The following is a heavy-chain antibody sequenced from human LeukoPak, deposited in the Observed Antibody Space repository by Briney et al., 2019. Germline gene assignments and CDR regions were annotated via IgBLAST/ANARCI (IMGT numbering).Heavy chain of an antibody. J-gene: IGHJ4*02. CDR2: ISGSGGST. CDR3: AKDRSDIVLMRESYYFDY. CDR1: GFTFSSYA. V-gene: IGHV3-23*01. D-gene: IGHD2-8*01. Sequence: GGSLRLSCAVSGFTFSSYAMSWVRQTPGKGLECVSPISGSGGSTYYEDSVKGRFTISRDNSKNTLYLQMNSLRAEDTAVYYCAKDRSDIVLMRESYYFDYWGQGTLVTVSS.